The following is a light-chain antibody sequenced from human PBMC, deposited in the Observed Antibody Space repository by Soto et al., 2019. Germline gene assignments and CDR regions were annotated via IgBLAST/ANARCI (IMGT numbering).Light chain of an antibody. CDR3: SSFVGSPVV. Sequence: QSVPTQPPSASGSPGQSVTIPCTGTSSDVGDYNYVSWYQQHPGKVPKLLIYEVSKRPSGVPDRFSGSKSGNTASLTVSRLQAEDEADYYCSSFVGSPVVFGGGTKLTVL. V-gene: IGLV2-8*01. J-gene: IGLJ2*01. CDR1: SSDVGDYNY. CDR2: EVS.